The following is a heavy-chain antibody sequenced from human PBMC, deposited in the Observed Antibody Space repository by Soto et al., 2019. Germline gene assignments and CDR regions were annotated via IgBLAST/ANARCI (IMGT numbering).Heavy chain of an antibody. CDR3: ARHEGNGNVWALDY. V-gene: IGHV4-39*01. CDR1: GDSIGTTHSY. J-gene: IGHJ4*02. D-gene: IGHD2-8*01. Sequence: PSETLSLTCTVSGDSIGTTHSYWAWIRQSPGKGLEWICNIHYSGSTYYMPSLRSRVTLSVDTSKNQFSLRLTSVTAEDTAVYYCARHEGNGNVWALDYWGQGILVTVSS. CDR2: IHYSGST.